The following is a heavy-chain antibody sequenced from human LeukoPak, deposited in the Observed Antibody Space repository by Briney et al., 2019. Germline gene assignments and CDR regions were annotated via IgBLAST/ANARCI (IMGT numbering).Heavy chain of an antibody. CDR3: ARGDISNDYAGENWSAP. CDR1: GGTFSSYA. J-gene: IGHJ5*02. Sequence: SVKVSCKASGGTFSSYAISWVRQAPGQGLEWMGGIIPIFGTANYAQKFQGRVTITADESTSTAYMELSSLRSEDTAVYYCARGDISNDYAGENWSAPWGQETLVTVSS. V-gene: IGHV1-69*01. D-gene: IGHD3-16*01. CDR2: IIPIFGTA.